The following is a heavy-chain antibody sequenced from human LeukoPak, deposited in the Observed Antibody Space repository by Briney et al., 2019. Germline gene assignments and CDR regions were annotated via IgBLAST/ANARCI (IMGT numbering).Heavy chain of an antibody. CDR1: GLTVSSNY. CDR2: IYSGGST. CDR3: ARDGDTAMVPYFDY. D-gene: IGHD5-18*01. V-gene: IGHV3-66*01. J-gene: IGHJ4*02. Sequence: GGSLRPSRAPSGLTVSSNYMSWVSQAPGEGLEWDSVIYSGGSTDYAASVKGRFTISRDNSKNTLYLHMNSLRAEDTAVYYCARDGDTAMVPYFDYWGQGTLVTVSS.